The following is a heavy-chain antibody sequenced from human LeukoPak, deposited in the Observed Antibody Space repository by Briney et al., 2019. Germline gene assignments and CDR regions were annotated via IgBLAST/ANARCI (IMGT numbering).Heavy chain of an antibody. CDR1: GFSVSTKY. D-gene: IGHD6-13*01. V-gene: IGHV3-53*01. J-gene: IGHJ3*02. CDR3: ARGAAAGVGGHDAFDI. CDR2: MYAGGNT. Sequence: GGSLRLSCTASGFSVSTKYMNWVRQAPGKGLEWISLMYAGGNTYYADSVEGRFAISRDTSKNTLHLQMNSLRVEDTAVYYCARGAAAGVGGHDAFDIWGQGTMVTVSS.